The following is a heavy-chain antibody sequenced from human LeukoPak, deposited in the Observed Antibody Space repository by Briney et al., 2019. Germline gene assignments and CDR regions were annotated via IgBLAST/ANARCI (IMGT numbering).Heavy chain of an antibody. J-gene: IGHJ4*02. CDR2: IKQDGSDK. D-gene: IGHD3-10*01. V-gene: IGHV3-7*05. Sequence: GGSLRLSCAASGFTSKTYWLNWVRQAPGKGLEWVANIKQDGSDKYYVDSVKGRFTISRDNSKNSLYLQMNSLRTEDTALYYCAKASHYYYGSGSFVFDYWGQGTLVTVSS. CDR3: AKASHYYYGSGSFVFDY. CDR1: GFTSKTYW.